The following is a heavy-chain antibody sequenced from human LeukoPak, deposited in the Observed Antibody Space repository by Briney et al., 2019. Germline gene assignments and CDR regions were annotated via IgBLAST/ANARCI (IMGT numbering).Heavy chain of an antibody. Sequence: SQTLSLTCAVSGYSISSGHYWGWIRQPPGKGLEWIGSMYHSGSTYFNPSLKSRVTISVDTSKNQFSLTLSSVTAADTAVYFCARVSGSGTALDAFDIWGQGTMVIVSS. CDR3: ARVSGSGTALDAFDI. V-gene: IGHV4-38-2*01. D-gene: IGHD1-1*01. CDR2: MYHSGST. J-gene: IGHJ3*02. CDR1: GYSISSGHY.